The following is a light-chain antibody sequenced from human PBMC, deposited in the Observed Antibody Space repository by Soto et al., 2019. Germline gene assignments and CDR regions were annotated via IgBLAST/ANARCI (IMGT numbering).Light chain of an antibody. J-gene: IGKJ4*01. CDR1: QSVSSGY. CDR3: QQYGSSVGGT. Sequence: EIVLTQSPGTLSLSPGKRATLSCRASQSVSSGYLAWYQQKPGQAPRLLIYDTSSRATGIPDRFSGSGSGTDFTLTISGLEPEDFAVYYCQQYGSSVGGTFGGGTKVDIK. CDR2: DTS. V-gene: IGKV3-20*01.